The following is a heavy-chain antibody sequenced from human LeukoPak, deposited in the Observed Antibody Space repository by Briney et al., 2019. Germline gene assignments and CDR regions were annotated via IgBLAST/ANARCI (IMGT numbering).Heavy chain of an antibody. J-gene: IGHJ6*03. D-gene: IGHD3-10*01. CDR1: GYTFTSYY. Sequence: ASVKVSCKASGYTFTSYYMHWVRQAPGQGLEWMGWINPNSGNTVYAQKFQGRLTMTRNTSISTAYMELSSLRSEDTAVYYCARRDYYGSGSYPYYYDYYMDVWGKGTTVTISS. V-gene: IGHV1-8*02. CDR3: ARRDYYGSGSYPYYYDYYMDV. CDR2: INPNSGNT.